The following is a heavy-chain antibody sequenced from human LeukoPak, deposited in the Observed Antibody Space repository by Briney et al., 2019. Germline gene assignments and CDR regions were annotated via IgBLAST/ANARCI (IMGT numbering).Heavy chain of an antibody. J-gene: IGHJ4*02. V-gene: IGHV3-23*01. CDR1: GVTFSSYA. Sequence: GGSLRLSCAASGVTFSSYAMSWVRQPPWKGLEWVSAISGSGGSTYYADSVKGRFTISRDNSKNTLYLQMNSLRAEDTAVYYCALWGEGGTLDYWGQGTLVTVSS. CDR2: ISGSGGST. D-gene: IGHD3-16*01. CDR3: ALWGEGGTLDY.